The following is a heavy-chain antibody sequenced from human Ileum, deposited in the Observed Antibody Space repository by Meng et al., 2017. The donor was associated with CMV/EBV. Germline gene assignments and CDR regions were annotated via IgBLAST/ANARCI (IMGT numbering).Heavy chain of an antibody. CDR2: INSDGSST. J-gene: IGHJ6*02. V-gene: IGHV3-74*01. D-gene: IGHD3-10*01. CDR3: ARGGVAGHYYYYYGMDV. CDR1: GFTFSSYW. Sequence: GGSLRLSCAASGFTFSSYWMHWVRQAPGKGLVWVSRINSDGSSTSYADSVTGRFTISRDNAKNTLYLQMNSLRAEDTAVYYCARGGVAGHYYYYYGMDVWGQGTTVTVSS.